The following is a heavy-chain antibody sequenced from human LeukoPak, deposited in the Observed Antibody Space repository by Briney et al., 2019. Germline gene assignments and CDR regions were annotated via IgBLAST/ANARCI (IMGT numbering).Heavy chain of an antibody. CDR1: GFTFSSYE. V-gene: IGHV3-48*03. D-gene: IGHD3-22*01. Sequence: GGSLRLSCAASGFTFSSYEMNWVRQAPGKGLEWVSYISSSGSTIYYVDSVKGRFTISRGNAKNSLYLQMNSLRAEDTAVYYCAREGSSGSYYYGMDVGGQGTTVTVSS. J-gene: IGHJ6*02. CDR3: AREGSSGSYYYGMDV. CDR2: ISSSGSTI.